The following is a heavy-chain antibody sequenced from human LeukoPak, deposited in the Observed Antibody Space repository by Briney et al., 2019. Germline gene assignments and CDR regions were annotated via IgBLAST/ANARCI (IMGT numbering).Heavy chain of an antibody. Sequence: GGFLRLSXAASGFTFSSYAMSWVRQAPGKGLEWVSYISSSGSTIYYADSVKGRFTISRDNAKNSLYLQMNSLGAEDTAVYYCARERGYSYGLRLFDYWGQGTLVTVSS. CDR1: GFTFSSYA. CDR3: ARERGYSYGLRLFDY. V-gene: IGHV3-48*04. J-gene: IGHJ4*02. CDR2: ISSSGSTI. D-gene: IGHD5-18*01.